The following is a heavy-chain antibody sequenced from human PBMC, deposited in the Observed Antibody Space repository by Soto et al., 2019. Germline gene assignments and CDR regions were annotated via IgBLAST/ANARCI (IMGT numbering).Heavy chain of an antibody. V-gene: IGHV3-23*01. J-gene: IGHJ4*02. CDR3: AKDYTVAADPSSVILFDY. Sequence: EVQVLESGGGLVQRGGSLRLSCAASGFTFNHYAMSWVRQAPGKGLEWVSIIIANGGTFYADSVKGQFTISRDNSKNTVYLQMSSLRVEDTAIYYCAKDYTVAADPSSVILFDYWGQGALVTVSS. CDR1: GFTFNHYA. D-gene: IGHD2-15*01. CDR2: IIANGGT.